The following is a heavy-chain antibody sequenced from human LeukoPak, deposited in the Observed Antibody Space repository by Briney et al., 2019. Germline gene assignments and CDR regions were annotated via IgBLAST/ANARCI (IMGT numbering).Heavy chain of an antibody. Sequence: ASVKVSCKASGYSFTGYYMHWVRQAPGQGLEWMGWINPNSGGTNYAQKFQGRVTMTRDTSISTAYMELSRLRSDDTAVYYCARAGVWDYSDTSGYHNGAFDIWGQGTMVTVSS. V-gene: IGHV1-2*02. D-gene: IGHD3-22*01. CDR1: GYSFTGYY. CDR3: ARAGVWDYSDTSGYHNGAFDI. CDR2: INPNSGGT. J-gene: IGHJ3*02.